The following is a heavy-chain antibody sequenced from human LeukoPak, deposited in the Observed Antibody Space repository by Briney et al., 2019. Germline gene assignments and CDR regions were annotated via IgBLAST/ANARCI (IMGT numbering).Heavy chain of an antibody. V-gene: IGHV4-30-2*03. D-gene: IGHD3-16*01. J-gene: IGHJ6*02. CDR1: GGSISSGGYS. CDR2: IYHSGST. Sequence: SQTLSLTCAVSGGSISSGGYSWSWIRQPPGKGLEWIGYIYHSGSTYYNPSLKSRVTISVDTSKNQFSLKLSSVTAADTAVYYCARLYYDYVWGSLDVWGQGTTVTVSS. CDR3: ARLYYDYVWGSLDV.